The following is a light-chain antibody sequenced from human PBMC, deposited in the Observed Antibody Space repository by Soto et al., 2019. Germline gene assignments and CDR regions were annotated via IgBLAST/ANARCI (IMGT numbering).Light chain of an antibody. V-gene: IGLV2-14*03. CDR3: ASYTSSGTLV. J-gene: IGLJ3*02. CDR1: RSDVGGHDY. Sequence: QSVLTQPASVSGSPGQSVTISCTGTRSDVGGHDYVSWYQQHPGDAPKLMIFQVSKWPSGISHRFSGSKSGNTASLTIFGLQPDDEAEYYCASYTSSGTLVFGGGTKVTVL. CDR2: QVS.